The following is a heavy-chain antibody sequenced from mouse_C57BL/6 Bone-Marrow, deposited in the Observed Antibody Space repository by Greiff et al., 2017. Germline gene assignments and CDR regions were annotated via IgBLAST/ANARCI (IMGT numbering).Heavy chain of an antibody. CDR2: IDPSDSYT. Sequence: VQLQQPGAELVMPGASVKLSCKASGYTFTSYWMHWVKQRPGQGLEWIGEIDPSDSYTNYNQKFKGKSTLTVDKSSSTAYRQLSSLTSEDSAVYYCAMSYYCGSSFDYWGQGTTLTVSS. CDR1: GYTFTSYW. J-gene: IGHJ2*01. V-gene: IGHV1-69*01. D-gene: IGHD1-1*01. CDR3: AMSYYCGSSFDY.